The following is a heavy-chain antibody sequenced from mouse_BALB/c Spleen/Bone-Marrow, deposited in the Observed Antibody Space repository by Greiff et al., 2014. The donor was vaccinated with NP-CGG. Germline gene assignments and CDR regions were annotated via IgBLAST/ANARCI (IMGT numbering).Heavy chain of an antibody. CDR1: GISITTGNYR. CDR3: ARYGNYFDY. D-gene: IGHD2-1*01. Sequence: EVKVEESGPGLVKPSQTVSLTCTVTGISITTGNYRWSWIRQFPGNKLEWIGYIYYSGTITYNPSLTSRTTITRDTSKNQFFLEMNSLTAEDTATYYFARYGNYFDYWGQGTTLTVSS. V-gene: IGHV3-5*02. J-gene: IGHJ2*01. CDR2: IYYSGTI.